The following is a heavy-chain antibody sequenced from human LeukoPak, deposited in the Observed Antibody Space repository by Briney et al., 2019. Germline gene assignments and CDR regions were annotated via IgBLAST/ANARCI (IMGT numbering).Heavy chain of an antibody. Sequence: GGSLRLSCAASGFTFSSYGMHWVRQAPGKGLEWVAVIWYDGSNKYYADSVKGRFTISRDNSKNTLYLQMNSLRAEDTAVYYCRRQKHIVVVTAILYLDYWGQGTWSPSPQ. D-gene: IGHD2-21*02. CDR2: IWYDGSNK. CDR3: RRQKHIVVVTAILYLDY. CDR1: GFTFSSYG. J-gene: IGHJ4*02. V-gene: IGHV3-33*01.